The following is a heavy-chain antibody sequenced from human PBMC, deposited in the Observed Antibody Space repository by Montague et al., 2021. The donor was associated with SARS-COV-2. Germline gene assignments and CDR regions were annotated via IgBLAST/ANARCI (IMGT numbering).Heavy chain of an antibody. CDR3: ASDMTTAYYYYYGMDV. D-gene: IGHD4-11*01. CDR1: GFTFSSYW. CDR2: INSDGSST. Sequence: SLRLSYAASGFTFSSYWMHWVRQAPGKGLVWVSRINSDGSSTSYADSVKGRFTISRDNAKNTLYLQMNSLRAEDTAVYYCASDMTTAYYYYYGMDVWGQGTTVTVSS. V-gene: IGHV3-74*01. J-gene: IGHJ6*02.